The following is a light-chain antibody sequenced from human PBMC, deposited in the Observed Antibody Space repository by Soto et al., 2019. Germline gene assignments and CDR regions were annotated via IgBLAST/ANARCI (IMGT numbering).Light chain of an antibody. Sequence: AIRMTQSPSSFSACTGDRVTITCRASQGISSYVACYQQKPGKAPKLLIYAASTLQSGVPSRFSGSGSGTDFTLTISCLQSEDFATYYCQQYYSYPRTFGQGTKVDIK. CDR1: QGISSY. J-gene: IGKJ1*01. CDR3: QQYYSYPRT. V-gene: IGKV1-8*01. CDR2: AAS.